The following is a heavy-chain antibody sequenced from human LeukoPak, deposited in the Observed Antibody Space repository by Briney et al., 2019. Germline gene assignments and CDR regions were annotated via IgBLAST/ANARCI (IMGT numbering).Heavy chain of an antibody. Sequence: PSETLSLTCTVSGSSISSHYWSWIRQPPGKGLEWIGYIYYSGSTNYNPSLKSRVTISVDTSKNQFSLKLSSVTAADTAVYYCARTVYYYGSGSYYFDYWGQGALVTVSS. D-gene: IGHD3-10*01. CDR1: GSSISSHY. CDR3: ARTVYYYGSGSYYFDY. V-gene: IGHV4-59*11. CDR2: IYYSGST. J-gene: IGHJ4*02.